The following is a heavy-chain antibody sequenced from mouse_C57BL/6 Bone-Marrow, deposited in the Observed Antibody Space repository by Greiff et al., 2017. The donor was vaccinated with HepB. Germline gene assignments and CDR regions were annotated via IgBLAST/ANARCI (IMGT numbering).Heavy chain of an antibody. V-gene: IGHV5-17*01. CDR1: GFTFSDYG. J-gene: IGHJ1*03. CDR2: ISSGSSTI. Sequence: EVQVVESGGGLVKPGGSLKLSCAASGFTFSDYGMHWVRQAPEKGLEWVAYISSGSSTIYYADTVKGRFTISRDNAKNTLFLQMTSLRSEDTAMYYCARHWDGDWYFDVWGTGTTVTVSS. D-gene: IGHD4-1*01. CDR3: ARHWDGDWYFDV.